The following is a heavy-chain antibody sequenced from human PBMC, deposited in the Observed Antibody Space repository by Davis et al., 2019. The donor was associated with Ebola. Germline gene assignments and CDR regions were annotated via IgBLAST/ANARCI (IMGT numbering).Heavy chain of an antibody. CDR2: INPHNGNT. Sequence: AASVKVSCKTSAYSVTNYVIAWVRQAPGQGLEWMGWINPHNGNTNYAQNVQGRVIMTSDTATTTAYMEVGSLRSDDTAVYYCARAQFPTTSDHWGQGTLVTVSS. CDR1: AYSVTNYV. CDR3: ARAQFPTTSDH. J-gene: IGHJ4*02. D-gene: IGHD1-1*01. V-gene: IGHV1-18*04.